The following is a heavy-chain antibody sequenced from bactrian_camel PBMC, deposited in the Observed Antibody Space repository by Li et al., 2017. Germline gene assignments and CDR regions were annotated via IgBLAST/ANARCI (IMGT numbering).Heavy chain of an antibody. V-gene: IGHV3S54*01. D-gene: IGHD2*01. Sequence: HVQLVESGGGSVQVGGSLRLSCAASGDSDSRRFMGWFRQTPGKEREATAGIHIGGGIPQYADSVKGRFTISRDNAKNTVDLQLNRLKTEDMAMYYCARNIGTWSLADWGQGTQVTVS. CDR2: IHIGGGIP. J-gene: IGHJ4*01. CDR1: GDSDSRRF. CDR3: ARNIGTWSLAD.